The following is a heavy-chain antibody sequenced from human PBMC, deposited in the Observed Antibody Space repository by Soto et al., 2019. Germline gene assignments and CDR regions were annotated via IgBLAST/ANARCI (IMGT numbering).Heavy chain of an antibody. D-gene: IGHD6-13*01. V-gene: IGHV1-69*13. CDR3: ARKAADGIDYYYGIDV. CDR1: GGTFSSYA. CDR2: IIPIFGTA. Sequence: SVKVSCKASGGTFSSYAISWVRQAPGQGLEWMGGIIPIFGTANYAQKFQGRVTITADESTSTAYMELSSLRSEDTAVYYCARKAADGIDYYYGIDVWGQGTTVTVSS. J-gene: IGHJ6*02.